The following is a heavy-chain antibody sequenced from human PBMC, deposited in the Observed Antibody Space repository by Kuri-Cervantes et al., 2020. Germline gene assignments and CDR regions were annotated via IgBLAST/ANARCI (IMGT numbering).Heavy chain of an antibody. D-gene: IGHD2-2*01. CDR2: IYHSGST. Sequence: LRLSCTVSGGSISSYYWSWIRQPPGKGLEWIGYIYHSGSTYYNPSLKSRVTISVDRSKNQFSLKLSSVTAADTAVYYCARAYCSSTSCWLDPWGQGTLVTVSS. CDR3: ARAYCSSTSCWLDP. V-gene: IGHV4-30-2*01. CDR1: GGSISSYY. J-gene: IGHJ5*02.